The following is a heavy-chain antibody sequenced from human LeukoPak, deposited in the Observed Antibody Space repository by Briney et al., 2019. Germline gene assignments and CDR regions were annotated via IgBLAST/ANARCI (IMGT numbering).Heavy chain of an antibody. V-gene: IGHV1-2*02. Sequence: ASVKVSCKASGYTFTGYYMHWVRQAPGQGLEWVGWINPNSGGTNYAQKFQGRVTMTRDTSISTAYMELSRLRSDDTAVYYCARSGYCSSTSCYTSVRSWFDPWGQETLVTVSS. CDR1: GYTFTGYY. J-gene: IGHJ5*02. D-gene: IGHD2-2*02. CDR3: ARSGYCSSTSCYTSVRSWFDP. CDR2: INPNSGGT.